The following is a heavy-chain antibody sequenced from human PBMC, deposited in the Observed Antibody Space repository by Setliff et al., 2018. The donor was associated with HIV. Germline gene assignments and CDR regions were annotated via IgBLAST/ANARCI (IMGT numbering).Heavy chain of an antibody. CDR3: ARGDLIMITFGGVIAPRGGDAFDI. J-gene: IGHJ3*02. D-gene: IGHD3-16*02. Sequence: SETLSLTCTVSGGSISSNSYYWGWIRQPPGKGLEWTGSIYYSGGTYYNPSLKSRVTISVDTSKNPFSLKLSSVTAADTAVYYCARGDLIMITFGGVIAPRGGDAFDIWGQGTMVTVSS. CDR2: IYYSGGT. V-gene: IGHV4-39*07. CDR1: GGSISSNSYY.